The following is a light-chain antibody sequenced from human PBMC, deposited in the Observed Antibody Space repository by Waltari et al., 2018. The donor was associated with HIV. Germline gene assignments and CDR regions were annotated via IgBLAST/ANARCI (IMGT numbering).Light chain of an antibody. CDR2: SNN. Sequence: QSVLTQPPYASGTPGQNVTISCSGNTPNIRTNIVTWYPQFPGAAPKLLIYSNNQRPSGVPARFSGSKSGTSASLAISGLQSEDEADYFCAAWDDTLNGLFGGGTKLTVL. CDR3: AAWDDTLNGL. V-gene: IGLV1-44*01. CDR1: TPNIRTNI. J-gene: IGLJ2*01.